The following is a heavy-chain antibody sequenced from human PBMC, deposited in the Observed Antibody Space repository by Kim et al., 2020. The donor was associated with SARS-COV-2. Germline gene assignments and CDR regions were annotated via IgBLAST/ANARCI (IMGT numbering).Heavy chain of an antibody. CDR1: GYTLTELS. CDR2: FDPEDGET. V-gene: IGHV1-24*01. J-gene: IGHJ3*02. CDR3: ATELALVGAIDAFDI. Sequence: ASVKVSCKVSGYTLTELSMHWVRQAPGKGLEWMGGFDPEDGETIYAQKFQGRVTMTEDTSTDTAYMELSSLRSEDTAVYYCATELALVGAIDAFDIWGQGKMVSVAS. D-gene: IGHD1-26*01.